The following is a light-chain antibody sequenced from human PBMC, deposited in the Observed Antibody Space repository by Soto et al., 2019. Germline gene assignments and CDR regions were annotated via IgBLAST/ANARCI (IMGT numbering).Light chain of an antibody. CDR2: GAS. CDR1: QSISSNY. V-gene: IGKV3-20*01. CDR3: QQYGSSPWT. J-gene: IGKJ1*01. Sequence: EIVLTQSPGTLSLSPGERATLSCRASQSISSNYLAWYQQKPGQAPRLLIYGASSRATGIPDRFSGSGSGTDFTLTISRLEPEDCAVFYCQQYGSSPWTFGQGTKVEIK.